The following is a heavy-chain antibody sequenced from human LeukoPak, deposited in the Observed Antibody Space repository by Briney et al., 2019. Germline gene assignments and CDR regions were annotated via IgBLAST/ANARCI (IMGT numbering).Heavy chain of an antibody. CDR3: ARAGIRLWFVAGNNDAFDI. Sequence: SETLSLTCTVSGGSISSYYWSWIRQPPGKGLEWIGYIYYSGSTNYNPSLKSRVTISVDTSKNQFSLKLSSVTAADTAVYYCARAGIRLWFVAGNNDAFDIWGQGTMVTVSS. V-gene: IGHV4-59*01. D-gene: IGHD5-18*01. J-gene: IGHJ3*02. CDR1: GGSISSYY. CDR2: IYYSGST.